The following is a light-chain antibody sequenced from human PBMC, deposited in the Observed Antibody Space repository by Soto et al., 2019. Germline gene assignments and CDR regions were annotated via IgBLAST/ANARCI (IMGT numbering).Light chain of an antibody. CDR3: MCYAGGNNWV. V-gene: IGLV2-8*01. CDR2: DVT. CDR1: SSDVGTHGY. Sequence: QSVLTQPPSASGSPGQSVTISCTGTSSDVGTHGYVSWYQQHAGKAPKLMIYDVTKRPSGVPDRFSGSKSANTASVTVSGLQAEDEADYYCMCYAGGNNWVFGGGTKVTVL. J-gene: IGLJ3*02.